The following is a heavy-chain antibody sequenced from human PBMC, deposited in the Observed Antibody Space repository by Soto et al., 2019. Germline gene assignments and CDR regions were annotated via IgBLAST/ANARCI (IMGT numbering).Heavy chain of an antibody. CDR3: ASRRDYWVSNTNCFIAFDI. CDR1: GFTFGDYI. V-gene: IGHV3-21*01. CDR2: ISHSGTYI. Sequence: AQLVESGGSLVKPGASLRLSCAASGFTFGDYIMNWVRQAPGRGLEWVASISHSGTYIFYADSVKGRFTISRDNAKASLFLQMNILRVEDTAIYYCASRRDYWVSNTNCFIAFDIWGQGTGVTVSS. J-gene: IGHJ3*02. D-gene: IGHD2-2*01.